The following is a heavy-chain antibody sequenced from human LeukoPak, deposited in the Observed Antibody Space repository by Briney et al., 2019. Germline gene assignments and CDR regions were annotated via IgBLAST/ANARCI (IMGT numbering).Heavy chain of an antibody. J-gene: IGHJ4*02. CDR2: INPNSGGT. V-gene: IGHV1-2*02. D-gene: IGHD6-19*01. CDR1: GYTFTGYY. CDR3: ARGPSSIAVAGTGEDFDY. Sequence: ASVKVSCKASGYTFTGYYMHWVRQAPGQGLEWMGWINPNSGGTNYAQKFQGRVTITRNTSISTAYMELSSLRSEDTAVYYCARGPSSIAVAGTGEDFDYWGQGTLVTVSS.